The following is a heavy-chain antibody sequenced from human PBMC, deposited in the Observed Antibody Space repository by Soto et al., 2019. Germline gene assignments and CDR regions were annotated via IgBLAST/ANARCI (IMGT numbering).Heavy chain of an antibody. J-gene: IGHJ4*02. CDR2: ISAHNGNT. CDR3: ARGRYGDY. CDR1: GYTFTSYG. Sequence: QVHLVQSGAEVKKPGASVKVSCKGSGYTFTSYGITWVRQAPGQGLEWRGWISAHNGNTGYAQKLQGRVTVTRDTSTSTAYMELRSRRSDDTAVYYCARGRYGDYWGQGALVTVSS. D-gene: IGHD1-1*01. V-gene: IGHV1-18*01.